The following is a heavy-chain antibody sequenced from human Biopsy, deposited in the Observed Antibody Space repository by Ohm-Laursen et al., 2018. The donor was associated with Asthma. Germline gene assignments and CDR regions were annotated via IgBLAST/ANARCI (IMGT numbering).Heavy chain of an antibody. V-gene: IGHV3-64D*08. Sequence: SLRFSCSASGFTSSSYSMHWVRQAPGRGPEYVSFIATDGSNKFYADSVKGRFTVSRDNSKHTLYLHMTGLRADDTGVYYCVKDHSAGYYYFDDWGQGAQVTVSS. CDR2: IATDGSNK. CDR3: VKDHSAGYYYFDD. D-gene: IGHD2-21*01. CDR1: GFTSSSYS. J-gene: IGHJ4*02.